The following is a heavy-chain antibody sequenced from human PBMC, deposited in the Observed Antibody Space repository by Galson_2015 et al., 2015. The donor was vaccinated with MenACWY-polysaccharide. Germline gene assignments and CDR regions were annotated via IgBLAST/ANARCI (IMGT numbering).Heavy chain of an antibody. J-gene: IGHJ4*02. CDR1: GFSFSGCR. CDR2: ISRSSSYI. D-gene: IGHD3-9*01. CDR3: ARAGDILAGYLRGGFDY. V-gene: IGHV3-21*01. Sequence: SLRLSCAASGFSFSGCRMNWVRQAPGKGLECVASISRSSSYIYYADSMKGRFTISRDNAKNSLYLQMNSLRAEDTAVYYCARAGDILAGYLRGGFDYWGQGTLVTVSS.